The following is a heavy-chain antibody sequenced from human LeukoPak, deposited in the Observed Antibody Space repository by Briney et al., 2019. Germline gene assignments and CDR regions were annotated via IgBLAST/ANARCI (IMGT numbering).Heavy chain of an antibody. V-gene: IGHV4-59*11. CDR2: SYYSGST. D-gene: IGHD3-22*01. J-gene: IGHJ4*02. CDR3: ASGYYDSSGYYYFDY. CDR1: GGSISSHY. Sequence: SETLSLTCTVSGGSISSHYWSWIRQPPGKGLEWIAYSYYSGSTNYNPSLKSRVAISVDTSKNQFSLKLSSVTAADTAVYYCASGYYDSSGYYYFDYWGQGTLVTVSS.